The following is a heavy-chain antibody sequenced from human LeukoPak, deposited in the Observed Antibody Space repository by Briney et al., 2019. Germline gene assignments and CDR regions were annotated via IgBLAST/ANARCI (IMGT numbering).Heavy chain of an antibody. D-gene: IGHD3-22*01. Sequence: SETLSLTCAVSGGSISSSNWWTGGRQPPGKGVEWSGENNHAGNTKYNQSLKRRGTISVKKSKNKFSLKLTSVTAADTAVYYCATESYYDSSGPHFDYWGQGTLVTVSS. CDR1: GGSISSSNW. V-gene: IGHV4-4*02. J-gene: IGHJ4*02. CDR3: ATESYYDSSGPHFDY. CDR2: NNHAGNT.